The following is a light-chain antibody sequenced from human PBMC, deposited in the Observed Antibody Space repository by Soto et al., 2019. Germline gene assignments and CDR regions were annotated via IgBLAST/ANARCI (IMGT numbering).Light chain of an antibody. Sequence: EIVMTQSPATLSVSLGERATLSCRASQSVRSNLAWYQQKPGQAPRLLIYDASTRAPGIPARFSGSGSGTELTLTISSLQSDDFAIYHCQRYNSWPPTFGHGTRLEIK. CDR2: DAS. J-gene: IGKJ5*01. CDR3: QRYNSWPPT. V-gene: IGKV3-15*01. CDR1: QSVRSN.